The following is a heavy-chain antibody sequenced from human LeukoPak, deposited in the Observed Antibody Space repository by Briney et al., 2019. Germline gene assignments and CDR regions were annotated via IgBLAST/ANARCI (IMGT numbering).Heavy chain of an antibody. CDR2: IIPILGIA. J-gene: IGHJ4*02. CDR3: AKSRGVTAIRYYFDY. CDR1: GGTFISYA. Sequence: SVKVSCKASGGTFISYAISWARQAPGQGLEWMGRIIPILGIANYAQKFQDRVTITADKSTSTAYMELSSLRAEDTAVYYCAKSRGVTAIRYYFDYWGQGTLVTVSS. V-gene: IGHV1-69*04. D-gene: IGHD2-21*02.